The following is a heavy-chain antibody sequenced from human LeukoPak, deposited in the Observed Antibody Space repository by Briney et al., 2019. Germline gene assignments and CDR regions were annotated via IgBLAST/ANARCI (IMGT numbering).Heavy chain of an antibody. J-gene: IGHJ5*02. CDR1: GFTSSTYW. CDR3: ARDDCSSISCYHNWFDP. CDR2: IKQDGSEK. D-gene: IGHD2-2*01. Sequence: GGSLRLSCAGSGFTSSTYWMSWVRQAPGKGLEWVANIKQDGSEKYYVDSVKGRFTISRDNAKNSLYLQMNSLRAEDTAVYYCARDDCSSISCYHNWFDPWGQGTLVTVSS. V-gene: IGHV3-7*01.